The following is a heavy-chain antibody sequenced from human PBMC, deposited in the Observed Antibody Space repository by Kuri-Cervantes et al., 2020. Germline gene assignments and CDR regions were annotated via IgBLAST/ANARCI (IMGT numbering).Heavy chain of an antibody. V-gene: IGHV1-18*01. CDR2: ISAYNGNT. CDR3: ARGRGDSSGYWRGWYYNYGMDV. J-gene: IGHJ6*02. CDR1: GYTFTSYG. D-gene: IGHD3-22*01. Sequence: ASVKVSCKASGYTFTSYGISWVRQAPGQGLEWMGWISAYNGNTNYAQKLQGRVTMTTDTSTSTAYMELRSLRSEDTAVYYCARGRGDSSGYWRGWYYNYGMDVWGQGTTVTVSS.